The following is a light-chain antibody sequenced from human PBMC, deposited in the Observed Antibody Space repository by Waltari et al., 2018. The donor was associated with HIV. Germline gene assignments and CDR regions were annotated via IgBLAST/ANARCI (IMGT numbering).Light chain of an antibody. CDR1: SSDVGGYNY. CDR2: EVS. V-gene: IGLV2-8*01. Sequence: QSALTQPPSASGSPGQSVTISCTGTSSDVGGYNYVSWYQHHPGKAPKLMMYEVSERPSGVPDRFSGSRSGNTASLTVSGLQAEDESDYFCSSYAGINNLIFGGGTKLTVL. J-gene: IGLJ2*01. CDR3: SSYAGINNLI.